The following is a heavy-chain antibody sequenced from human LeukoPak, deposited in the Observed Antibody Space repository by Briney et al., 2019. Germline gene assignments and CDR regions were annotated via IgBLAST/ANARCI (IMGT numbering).Heavy chain of an antibody. CDR2: IYYSGST. D-gene: IGHD1-1*01. J-gene: IGHJ4*02. CDR1: GGSISSYY. Sequence: SETLSLTCTVSGGSISSYYWSWIRQPPGKGLEWIGYIYYSGSTNYNPSLKSRLTISVDTSKNQFSLNLKSVNAADTAVYYCARITEWNDFDYWGQGILVTVSS. CDR3: ARITEWNDFDY. V-gene: IGHV4-59*01.